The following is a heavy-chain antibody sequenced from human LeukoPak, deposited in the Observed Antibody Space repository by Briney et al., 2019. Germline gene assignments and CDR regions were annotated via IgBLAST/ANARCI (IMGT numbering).Heavy chain of an antibody. J-gene: IGHJ4*02. CDR1: GFTFSSYA. Sequence: GGSLRLSCAASGFTFSSYAMSWVRQAPGKGLEWVSAISGSGGSTYYADSVKGRFTISRDDSKNTLYLQMNSLRAEDTAVYYCAKSGYVTMVRGVRLFDYWGQGTLVTVSS. V-gene: IGHV3-23*01. D-gene: IGHD3-10*01. CDR2: ISGSGGST. CDR3: AKSGYVTMVRGVRLFDY.